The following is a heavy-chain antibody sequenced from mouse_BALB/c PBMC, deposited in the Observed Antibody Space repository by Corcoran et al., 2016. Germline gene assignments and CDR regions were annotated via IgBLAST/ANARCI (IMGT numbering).Heavy chain of an antibody. J-gene: IGHJ1*01. V-gene: IGHV9-3-1*01. D-gene: IGHD2-10*02. CDR2: INTYTGEP. Sequence: QIQLVQSGPELKKPGETVKISCKASGYTFTNYGMNWVKQAPGKGLKWMGWINTYTGEPTYADDFKGRFAFSLETSASTAYLQIYNLKNEDTATYFCARRYGNYYFDVWGAGTTVTVSS. CDR1: GYTFTNYG. CDR3: ARRYGNYYFDV.